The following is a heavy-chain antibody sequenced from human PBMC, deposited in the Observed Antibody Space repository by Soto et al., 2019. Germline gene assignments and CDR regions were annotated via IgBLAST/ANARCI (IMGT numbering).Heavy chain of an antibody. V-gene: IGHV4-4*02. CDR2: IYHSGST. Sequence: PSETLSLTCAVSGGSISSSNWWSWVRQPPGKGLEWIGEIYHSGSTNYNPSLKSRVTISVDKSKNQFSLKLSSVTAADTAVYYCASDIVVVPAAKTDPFDICRQGTMVTVS. D-gene: IGHD2-2*01. J-gene: IGHJ3*02. CDR1: GGSISSSNW. CDR3: ASDIVVVPAAKTDPFDI.